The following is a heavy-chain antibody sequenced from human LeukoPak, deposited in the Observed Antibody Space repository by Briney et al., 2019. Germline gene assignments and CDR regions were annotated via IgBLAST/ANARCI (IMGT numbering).Heavy chain of an antibody. CDR2: IIPIFDTP. CDR1: GGIFGSYA. CDR3: AKGSRLREAGSYQF. V-gene: IGHV1-69*06. J-gene: IGHJ1*01. D-gene: IGHD1-26*01. Sequence: SVRDSCKASGGIFGSYAINWVRQAPGQGLEWLGRIIPIFDTPNYAQTFQGRVTISADKSTRTVYMELSSLRSEDTASYYCAKGSRLREAGSYQFWGEGTLGTVSS.